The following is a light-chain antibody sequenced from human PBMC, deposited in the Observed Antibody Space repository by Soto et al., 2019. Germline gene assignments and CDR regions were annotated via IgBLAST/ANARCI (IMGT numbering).Light chain of an antibody. V-gene: IGKV3-15*01. CDR1: HSVSSR. CDR3: QHYTNLPPT. CDR2: GAS. Sequence: EIVMTQSPATLSVSPGERATLSCRASHSVSSRLAWYQQKPGQAPRLLIYGASTRATGLPARFSGSGSGTEFTLNNTSLQSEDFAVYYYQHYTNLPPTFGGGTKVVIK. J-gene: IGKJ4*01.